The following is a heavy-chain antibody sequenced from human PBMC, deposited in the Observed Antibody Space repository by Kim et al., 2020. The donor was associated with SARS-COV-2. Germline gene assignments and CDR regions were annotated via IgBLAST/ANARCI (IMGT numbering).Heavy chain of an antibody. D-gene: IGHD3-22*01. Sequence: ASVKVSCKASGYTFTSYYMHWVRQAPGQGLEWMGIINPSGGSTSYALKFQGRVTMTRDTSTSTVYMELSSLRSEDTAVYYCARDSTMIVVRGLAHYAFDIWGQGTMVTVSS. J-gene: IGHJ3*02. CDR3: ARDSTMIVVRGLAHYAFDI. V-gene: IGHV1-46*01. CDR1: GYTFTSYY. CDR2: INPSGGST.